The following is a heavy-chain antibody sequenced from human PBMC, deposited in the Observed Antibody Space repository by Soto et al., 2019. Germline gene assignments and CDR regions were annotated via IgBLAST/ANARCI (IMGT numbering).Heavy chain of an antibody. Sequence: GGSLRLSCAASGFTFSNAWMNWARQAPGKGLEWAGRIKSKTDRGTTDYAAPVQSRITISRDESKNTMYLQMNSLKTNDITVYYCTTDSEKITPRVAFDIWGQGTMVSVSS. J-gene: IGHJ3*02. CDR2: IKSKTDRGTT. CDR1: GFTFSNAW. V-gene: IGHV3-15*07. CDR3: TTDSEKITPRVAFDI. D-gene: IGHD3-16*01.